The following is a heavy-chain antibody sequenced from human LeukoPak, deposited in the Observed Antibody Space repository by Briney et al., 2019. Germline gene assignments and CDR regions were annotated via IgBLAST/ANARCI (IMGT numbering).Heavy chain of an antibody. CDR2: ISSSSSTI. J-gene: IGHJ1*01. V-gene: IGHV3-48*01. CDR1: GFTFSSYS. CDR3: ARGGQLYSSSPFQH. Sequence: GGSLRLSCAASGFTFSSYSMNWVRQAPGKGLEWVSYISSSSSTIYYADSVKGRFTISRDNSKNTLYLQMNSLRAEDTAVYYCARGGQLYSSSPFQHWGQGTLVTVSS. D-gene: IGHD6-6*01.